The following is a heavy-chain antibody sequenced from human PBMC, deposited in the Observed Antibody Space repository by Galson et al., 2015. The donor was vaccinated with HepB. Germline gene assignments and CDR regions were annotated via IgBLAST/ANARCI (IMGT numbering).Heavy chain of an antibody. J-gene: IGHJ5*02. CDR1: GFTFSNDA. Sequence: SLRLSCAASGFTFSNDAMSWVRQAPGKGLEWVSTISGSGGSTYYADSVKGRFTISRDNSKNTLYVQMKSLRVEDTAVYYCAKVSGQWLVNFWFDPWGQGTLVTVSS. CDR2: ISGSGGST. D-gene: IGHD6-19*01. CDR3: AKVSGQWLVNFWFDP. V-gene: IGHV3-23*01.